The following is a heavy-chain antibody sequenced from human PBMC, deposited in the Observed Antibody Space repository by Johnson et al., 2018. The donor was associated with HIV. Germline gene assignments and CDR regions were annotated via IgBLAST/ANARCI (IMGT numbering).Heavy chain of an antibody. V-gene: IGHV3-66*02. D-gene: IGHD4/OR15-4a*01. CDR3: AREREDYGLDI. Sequence: AAGGVTVSSNYMTWVRQAPGKGLEWVSVIYSGGRTDYADSVKGRSTISRDNSKNTLYLQMNSLRAEDTAVYYCAREREDYGLDIWGQGTMVTVSS. CDR1: GVTVSSNY. J-gene: IGHJ3*02. CDR2: IYSGGRT.